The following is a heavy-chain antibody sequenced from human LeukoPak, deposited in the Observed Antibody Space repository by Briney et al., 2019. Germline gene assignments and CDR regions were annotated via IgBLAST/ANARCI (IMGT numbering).Heavy chain of an antibody. Sequence: GASVKVSCKASGYTFTGYYMHWVRQAPGQGLEWMGWINRNSGGTNYAQKFQGRVTMTRDTSISTAYMELSSLRSEDTAVYYSATDYYYDSSGSYYTVDYWGQGTLVTVSS. CDR2: INRNSGGT. D-gene: IGHD3-22*01. V-gene: IGHV1-2*02. CDR3: ATDYYYDSSGSYYTVDY. CDR1: GYTFTGYY. J-gene: IGHJ4*02.